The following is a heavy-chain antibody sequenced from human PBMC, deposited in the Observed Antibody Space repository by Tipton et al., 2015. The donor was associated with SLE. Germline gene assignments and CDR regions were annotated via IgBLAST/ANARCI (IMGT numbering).Heavy chain of an antibody. Sequence: TLSLTCTVSGASVSSHYWNWIRQTPGKGREWIGYIHYNRDTNYHPSLKSRVTISVDTSKNQLSLKLTSVTAAATAVYYCARGSVVADDFWGQGTLVTASS. CDR2: IHYNRDT. V-gene: IGHV4-59*02. CDR1: GASVSSHY. CDR3: ARGSVVADDF. D-gene: IGHD2-15*01. J-gene: IGHJ4*02.